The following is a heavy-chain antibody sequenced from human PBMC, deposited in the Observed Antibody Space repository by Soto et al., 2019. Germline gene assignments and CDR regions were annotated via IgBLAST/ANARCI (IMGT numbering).Heavy chain of an antibody. Sequence: PEETRSLTCSVSGFPITSRSFWRWGRQPPGKGLEWIGEVFVGGATTYNPSPKSRVTIPVDVAKCQFSLYLDSVTAADTAVYYCASEPYDDYNAFDFWGQGIPVTVSS. CDR1: GFPITSRSF. CDR3: ASEPYDDYNAFDF. D-gene: IGHD4-17*01. J-gene: IGHJ5*01. V-gene: IGHV4-4*02. CDR2: VFVGGAT.